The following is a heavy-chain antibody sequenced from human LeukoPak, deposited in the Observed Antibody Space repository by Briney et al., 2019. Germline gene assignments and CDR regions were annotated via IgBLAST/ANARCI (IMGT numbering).Heavy chain of an antibody. CDR1: GGSFSGYY. Sequence: KTSETLSLTCAVYGGSFSGYYWSWIRQPPGKGLEWIGEINHSGSTNYNPSLKSRVTISVDTSKNQFSLKLSSVTAADTAVYYCAREVAMVRGAVFDYWGRGTLVTVSS. CDR2: INHSGST. CDR3: AREVAMVRGAVFDY. J-gene: IGHJ4*02. V-gene: IGHV4-34*01. D-gene: IGHD3-10*01.